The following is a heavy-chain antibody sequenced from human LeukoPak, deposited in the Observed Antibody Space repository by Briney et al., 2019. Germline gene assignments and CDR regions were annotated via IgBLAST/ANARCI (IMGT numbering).Heavy chain of an antibody. J-gene: IGHJ4*02. CDR3: ARGTDYYGSGSYYYYFDS. D-gene: IGHD3-10*01. V-gene: IGHV1-69*13. Sequence: SVKVSCKASGGTFSSYAISWVRQAPGQGLEWMGGIIPIFGSANYARKFQDRVTITADESTSTAYMELRSLRSEDTALYYCARGTDYYGSGSYYYYFDSWGQGTLVTVSS. CDR1: GGTFSSYA. CDR2: IIPIFGSA.